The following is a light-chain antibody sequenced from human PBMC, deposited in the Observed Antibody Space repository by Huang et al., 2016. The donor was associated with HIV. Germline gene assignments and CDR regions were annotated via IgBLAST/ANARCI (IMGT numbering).Light chain of an antibody. V-gene: IGKV3-15*01. Sequence: EIVMTQSPATLSVSPGRRVTLSCRASQTVNRNLAWYQQKPGQAPRLLISGASPRATGIPARFSGSGSETEFTLTISSLQSEDFAVYYCQQYNNWPPWTFGQGTKVEIK. CDR1: QTVNRN. CDR2: GAS. J-gene: IGKJ1*01. CDR3: QQYNNWPPWT.